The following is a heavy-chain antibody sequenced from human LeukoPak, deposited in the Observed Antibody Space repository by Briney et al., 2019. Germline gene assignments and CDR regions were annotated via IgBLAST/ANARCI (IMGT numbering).Heavy chain of an antibody. J-gene: IGHJ4*02. V-gene: IGHV4-39*01. CDR2: IYYSGST. D-gene: IGHD3-22*01. Sequence: PSETLSLTCTVSGGSISSSSYYWGWIRQPPGKGLEWIGSIYYSGSTYYNPSLKSRVTISVDTSKNQFSLKLSSVTAADTAVYYCARRGGLGSSYYGRPIDYWGQGTLVTVSS. CDR1: GGSISSSSYY. CDR3: ARRGGLGSSYYGRPIDY.